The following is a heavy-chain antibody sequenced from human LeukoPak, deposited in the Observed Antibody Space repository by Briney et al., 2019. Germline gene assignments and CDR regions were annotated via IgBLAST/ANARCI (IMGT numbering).Heavy chain of an antibody. J-gene: IGHJ6*02. CDR3: ARGWFGELDYGMDV. CDR1: GYTFTSYG. V-gene: IGHV1-18*01. CDR2: ISAYNGNT. Sequence: ASVKVSCKASGYTFTSYGISWVRQAPGQGLEWMGWISAYNGNTNYAQKLQGRVTMTTDTSTSTAYMELRSLRSDDAAVYYCARGWFGELDYGMDVWGQGTTVTVSS. D-gene: IGHD3-10*01.